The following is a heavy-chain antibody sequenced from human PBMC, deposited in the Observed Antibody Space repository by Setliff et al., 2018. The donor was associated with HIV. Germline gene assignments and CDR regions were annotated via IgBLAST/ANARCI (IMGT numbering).Heavy chain of an antibody. V-gene: IGHV4-59*08. D-gene: IGHD3-22*01. J-gene: IGHJ3*02. CDR2: IYYSGNT. CDR3: ARSLVPSGYYYGRHAFDI. CDR1: GASIRGHY. Sequence: SETLSLTCSVSGASIRGHYWSWIRQFPGKGLEWIGNIYYSGNTNYNPSFKSRVTISVDTSKNQFSLRVNSVTAADTAVYYCARSLVPSGYYYGRHAFDIWGQGTKVT.